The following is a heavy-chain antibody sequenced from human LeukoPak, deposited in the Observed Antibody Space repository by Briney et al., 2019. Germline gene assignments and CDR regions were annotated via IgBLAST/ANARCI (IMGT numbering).Heavy chain of an antibody. V-gene: IGHV3-7*01. CDR1: GFRFGSDW. CDR2: INPDGNEK. D-gene: IGHD3-10*01. Sequence: GGSLRLSCAASGFRFGSDWMTWVRQAPGKGLEWVANINPDGNEKYYVDSVKGRFTISRDNGKNSLYLQLNSRRAEDTAVYYCARYYYPAVGDAFDIWRQGTMLTVSS. CDR3: ARYYYPAVGDAFDI. J-gene: IGHJ3*02.